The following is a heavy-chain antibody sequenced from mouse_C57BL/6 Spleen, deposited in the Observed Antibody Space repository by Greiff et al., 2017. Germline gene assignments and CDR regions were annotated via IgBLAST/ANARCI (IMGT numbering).Heavy chain of an antibody. V-gene: IGHV1-7*01. CDR3: ERYYSNNYYAMDY. J-gene: IGHJ4*01. Sequence: QVQLQQSGAELAKPGASVKLSCKASGYTFTSYWMHWVKQRPGQGLEWIGYINPSSGYTKYNQKFKDKATLTADKSSSTAYMQLSSLTYEDSAVYYCERYYSNNYYAMDYWGQGTSVTVAS. CDR1: GYTFTSYW. CDR2: INPSSGYT. D-gene: IGHD2-5*01.